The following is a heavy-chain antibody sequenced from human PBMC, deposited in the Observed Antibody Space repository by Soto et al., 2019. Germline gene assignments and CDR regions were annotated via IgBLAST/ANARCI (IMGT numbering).Heavy chain of an antibody. CDR3: IRDRNYGLFDY. CDR1: GFTFSSYS. V-gene: IGHV3-48*01. D-gene: IGHD4-17*01. J-gene: IGHJ4*02. Sequence: EVQLVESGGGLVQPGGSLRLSCAASGFTFSSYSMNWVRQAPGKGLEWVSCISSSSSTIYYADSVRGRFTISRDNAKSSLYLQMSRLRAEKMAVYLGIRDRNYGLFDYWGQGTLLSFSS. CDR2: ISSSSSTI.